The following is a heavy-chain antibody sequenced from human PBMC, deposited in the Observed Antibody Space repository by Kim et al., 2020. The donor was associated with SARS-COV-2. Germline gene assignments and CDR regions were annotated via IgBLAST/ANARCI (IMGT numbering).Heavy chain of an antibody. CDR3: ARDPEGHGYFDY. J-gene: IGHJ4*02. V-gene: IGHV7-4-1*02. Sequence: TCAQGFTGRLVFSLDTSVTTAYLQISSLKAEDTAVYYCARDPEGHGYFDYWGQGTLVTVSS.